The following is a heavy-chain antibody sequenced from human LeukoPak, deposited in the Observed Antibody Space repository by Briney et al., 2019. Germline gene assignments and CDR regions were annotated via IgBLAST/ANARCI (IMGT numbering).Heavy chain of an antibody. CDR3: ARVRSRVVDY. J-gene: IGHJ4*02. CDR1: GDSVSSNNVA. CDR2: TYYRSKWYN. D-gene: IGHD2-15*01. Sequence: SQTLSLTCAISGDSVSSNNVAWNWIRQSPSRGLEWAGRTYYRSKWYNDYAVSVKSRITSNPDTSKNQFSLQLNSVTPEDTAVYYCARVRSRVVDYWGQGTLVTVSS. V-gene: IGHV6-1*01.